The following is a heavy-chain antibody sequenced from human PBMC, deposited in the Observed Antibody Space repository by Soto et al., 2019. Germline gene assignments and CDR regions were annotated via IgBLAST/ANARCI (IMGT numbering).Heavy chain of an antibody. CDR2: INPSGGST. CDR1: GYTFTSYY. J-gene: IGHJ2*01. Sequence: QVQLVQSGAEVKKPGASVKVSCKASGYTFTSYYMHWVRQAPGQGLEWMGIINPSGGSTSYAQKCQGRVTMTRDTSTSTVYMELSSLRSEDTAVYYCARGSGSYLPPYWYFDLWGRGTLVTVSS. D-gene: IGHD1-26*01. V-gene: IGHV1-46*01. CDR3: ARGSGSYLPPYWYFDL.